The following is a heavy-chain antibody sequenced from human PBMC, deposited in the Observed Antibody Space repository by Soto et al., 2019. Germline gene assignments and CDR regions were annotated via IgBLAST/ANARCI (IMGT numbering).Heavy chain of an antibody. V-gene: IGHV1-69*04. CDR1: GGAFSSYT. Sequence: GASVKVCCKASGGAFSSYTISWVRQAPGQGLEWMGRIIPILGIANYAQKFQGRVTITADKSTSTAYMELSSLRSEDTAVYYCARDSTAGFESFDYWGQGTLVTVSS. J-gene: IGHJ4*02. CDR2: IIPILGIA. CDR3: ARDSTAGFESFDY. D-gene: IGHD3-10*01.